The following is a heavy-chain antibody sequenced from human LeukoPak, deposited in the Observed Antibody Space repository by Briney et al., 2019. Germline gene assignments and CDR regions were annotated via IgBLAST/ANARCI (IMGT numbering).Heavy chain of an antibody. V-gene: IGHV4-39*07. D-gene: IGHD4-17*01. CDR1: GDSISSSSYY. CDR3: ARISRATVTTKDYYYMDV. CDR2: IYYSGST. J-gene: IGHJ6*03. Sequence: SETLSLTCTVSGDSISSSSYYWGWIRQPPGKGLEWIGSIYYSGSTYYNPSLKSRVTISVDTSKNQFSLKLSSVTAADTAVYYCARISRATVTTKDYYYMDVWGKGTTVTVSS.